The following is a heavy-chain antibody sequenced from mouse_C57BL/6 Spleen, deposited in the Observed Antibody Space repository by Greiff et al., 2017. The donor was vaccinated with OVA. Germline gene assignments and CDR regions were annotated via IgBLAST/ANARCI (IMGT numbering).Heavy chain of an antibody. J-gene: IGHJ3*01. CDR1: GYTFTSYD. CDR2: IYPRDGST. Sequence: VQVVESGPELVKPGASVKLSCKASGYTFTSYDINWVKQRPGQGLEWIGWIYPRDGSTKYNEKFKGKATLTVDTSSSTAYMELHSLTSEDSAVYFCARDYDYDDDAAWFAYWGQGTLVTVSA. V-gene: IGHV1-85*01. CDR3: ARDYDYDDDAAWFAY. D-gene: IGHD2-4*01.